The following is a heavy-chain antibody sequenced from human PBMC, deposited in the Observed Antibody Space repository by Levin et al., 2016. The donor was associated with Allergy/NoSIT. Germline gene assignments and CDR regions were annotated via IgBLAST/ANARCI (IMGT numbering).Heavy chain of an antibody. CDR1: GDSVTKDH. Sequence: GSLRLSCIVSGDSVTKDHWVWIRQSPGQGLEWIGYIHSAGNSGYNPSLGNRVTMSVDTSKNQFSLKVTSVTAADTAVYFCARGCLNGICYTSAFDVWGHGTMVTVSS. CDR3: ARGCLNGICYTSAFDV. CDR2: IHSAGNS. D-gene: IGHD2-15*01. J-gene: IGHJ3*01. V-gene: IGHV4-59*08.